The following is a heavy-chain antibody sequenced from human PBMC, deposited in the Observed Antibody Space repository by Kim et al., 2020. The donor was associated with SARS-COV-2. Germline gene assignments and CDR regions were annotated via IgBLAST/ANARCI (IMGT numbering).Heavy chain of an antibody. D-gene: IGHD1-26*01. J-gene: IGHJ5*02. CDR3: ARDLSGSYYFWFDP. V-gene: IGHV3-30*01. Sequence: ADAVKGRFTISGDNSKNTLYLQMNSLRAEDTAVYYCARDLSGSYYFWFDPWGQGPLVTVSS.